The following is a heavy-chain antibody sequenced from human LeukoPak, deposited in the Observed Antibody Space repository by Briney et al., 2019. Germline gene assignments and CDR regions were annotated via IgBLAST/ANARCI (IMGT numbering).Heavy chain of an antibody. Sequence: PGGSLRLSCAASGFTFSSYWMSWVRQAPGKGLEWVANIKQDGSEKYYMDSVKGRFTISRDNAKNSLYLQMNSLRAEDTAVYYCARPSYYYDSSGYYYWGQGTLVTVSS. J-gene: IGHJ4*02. D-gene: IGHD3-22*01. CDR2: IKQDGSEK. CDR3: ARPSYYYDSSGYYY. CDR1: GFTFSSYW. V-gene: IGHV3-7*01.